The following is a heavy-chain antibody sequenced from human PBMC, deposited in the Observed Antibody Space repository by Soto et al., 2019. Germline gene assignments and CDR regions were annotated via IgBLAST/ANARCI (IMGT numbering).Heavy chain of an antibody. CDR1: GGSISSYY. J-gene: IGHJ4*02. D-gene: IGHD1-26*01. CDR2: IYYSGST. Sequence: SETLSLTCTVSGGSISSYYWSWVRQPPGKGLEWIGYIYYSGSTNYNPSLKSRVTISVDTSKNQFSLKLSSVTAADTAVYYCASSYSGSYWGYFDYWGQGTLVTVSS. V-gene: IGHV4-59*01. CDR3: ASSYSGSYWGYFDY.